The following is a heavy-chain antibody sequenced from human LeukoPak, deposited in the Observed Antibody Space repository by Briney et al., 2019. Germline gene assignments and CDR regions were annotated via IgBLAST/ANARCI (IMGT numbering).Heavy chain of an antibody. CDR2: VNVNRGGT. J-gene: IGHJ3*01. CDR3: ARDDSYDSANGLDF. CDR1: GYSFTGYH. Sequence: ASVKVSCKPSGYSFTGYHMHWVRQAPGQGLEWMGCVNVNRGGTIYAQQFQGRVTMPRDTSISTVYMELSGLRSDDTAVYYCARDDSYDSANGLDFWGQGTMVTVSP. D-gene: IGHD3-22*01. V-gene: IGHV1-2*02.